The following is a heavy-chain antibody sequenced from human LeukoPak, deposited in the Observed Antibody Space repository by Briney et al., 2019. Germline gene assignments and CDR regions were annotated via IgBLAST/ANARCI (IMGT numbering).Heavy chain of an antibody. CDR3: ARAYCSSTSCYMDYYYGMDV. CDR2: IIPILGIA. CDR1: GGTFSSYA. V-gene: IGHV1-69*04. Sequence: VASVKVSCKASGGTFSSYAISWVRQAPGQGLEWMGRIIPILGIANYAQKFQGRVTITADKSTSTAYMELSSLRSEDTAVYYCARAYCSSTSCYMDYYYGMDVWGQGTTVTVS. J-gene: IGHJ6*02. D-gene: IGHD2-2*02.